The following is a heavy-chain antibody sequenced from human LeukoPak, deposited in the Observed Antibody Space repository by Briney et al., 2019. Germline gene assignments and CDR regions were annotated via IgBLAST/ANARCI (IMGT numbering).Heavy chain of an antibody. CDR3: ARNFDMKGFDP. CDR1: GYTFTGYY. V-gene: IGHV1-2*02. J-gene: IGHJ5*02. D-gene: IGHD3-9*01. CDR2: INSDSGFT. Sequence: ASVRVSCKASGYTFTGYYMNWVRQAPGQGLEWMGWINSDSGFTKYAQKFQGRVTMTRDTSITTVYMDLTRLTSDDTAVYYCARNFDMKGFDPWGQGTLVTVSS.